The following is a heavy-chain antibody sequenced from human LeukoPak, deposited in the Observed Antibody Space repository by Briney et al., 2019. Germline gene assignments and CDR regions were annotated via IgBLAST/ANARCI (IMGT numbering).Heavy chain of an antibody. CDR3: VKGAPSYCSGGSCYRWFDP. V-gene: IGHV3-64*01. CDR2: ITSDGGIT. J-gene: IGHJ5*02. D-gene: IGHD2-15*01. Sequence: GGSLRLSCAASGFTFSAYAMHWVRQAPGKGLEYVSSITSDGGITYYANSVKGRFTISRDNSKNTLYLQMSSLRAEDTAVYYCVKGAPSYCSGGSCYRWFDPWGQGTLVTVSS. CDR1: GFTFSAYA.